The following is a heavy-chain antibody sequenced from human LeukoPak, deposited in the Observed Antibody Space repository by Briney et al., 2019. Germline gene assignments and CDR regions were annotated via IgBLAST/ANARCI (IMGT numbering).Heavy chain of an antibody. D-gene: IGHD1-7*01. V-gene: IGHV4-30-4*08. Sequence: SETLSLTCTVSGGSISSGDYYWSWIRQPPGKGLEWIGYIYYSGSTYDNPSLKSRVTISVDTSKNQFSLKLSSVTAADTAVYYCARVTELELRRNYYYYMDVWGKGTTVTVSS. CDR3: ARVTELELRRNYYYYMDV. J-gene: IGHJ6*03. CDR1: GGSISSGDYY. CDR2: IYYSGST.